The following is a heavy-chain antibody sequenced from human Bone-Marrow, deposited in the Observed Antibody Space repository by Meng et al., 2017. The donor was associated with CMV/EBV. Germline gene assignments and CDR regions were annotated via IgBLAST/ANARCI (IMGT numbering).Heavy chain of an antibody. CDR1: GYTFTGYY. CDR3: ARVYCSTTSCYSLDP. CDR2: INPNSGGT. D-gene: IGHD2-2*02. V-gene: IGHV1-2*02. Sequence: ASVKVSCKASGYTFTGYYMHWVRQAPGQGLEWMGWINPNSGGTNYAQKFQGRVTMTRDTSISTAYMELSRLRSDDTDVYYCARVYCSTTSCYSLDPWGQGTLVTVSS. J-gene: IGHJ5*02.